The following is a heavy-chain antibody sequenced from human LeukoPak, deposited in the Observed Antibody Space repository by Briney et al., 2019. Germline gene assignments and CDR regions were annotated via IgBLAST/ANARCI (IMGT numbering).Heavy chain of an antibody. CDR1: GGSISSYY. J-gene: IGHJ4*02. V-gene: IGHV4-59*01. CDR3: AREYCGGGSCYGNFDY. Sequence: SETLSLTCTVSGGSISSYYWSWIRQPPGKGLEWIGYIYYSGSTNYNPSLKSRVTISVDTSKNQFSLKLSSVTAADTAVYYCAREYCGGGSCYGNFDYWGQGTLVTVSS. D-gene: IGHD2-15*01. CDR2: IYYSGST.